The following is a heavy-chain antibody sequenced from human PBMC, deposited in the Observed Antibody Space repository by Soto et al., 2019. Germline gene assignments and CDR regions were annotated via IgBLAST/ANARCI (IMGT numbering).Heavy chain of an antibody. CDR1: CYSIISGYY. CDR2: IFHSGTT. CDR3: ARATYDSLDY. J-gene: IGHJ4*02. D-gene: IGHD3-22*01. V-gene: IGHV4-38-2*01. Sequence: SETLSLTCAFSCYSIISGYYWGWIRQPPGKGLEWIGNIFHSGTTYYNPSLKSRVTISVDTSNNQFSLNLKSLTAADTAVYYCARATYDSLDYWGQGTLVTVSS.